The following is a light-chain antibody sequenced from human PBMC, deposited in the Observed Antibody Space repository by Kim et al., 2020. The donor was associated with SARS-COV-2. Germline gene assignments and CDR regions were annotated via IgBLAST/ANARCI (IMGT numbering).Light chain of an antibody. CDR3: QQYGGSPLYS. Sequence: EIVLTQSPGTLSLSPGQRATLSCMASPNVDSASLAWYQQKPGPAPSLRLYATSTRATGIPDRFSGSGSGTDFTLTINRLETADFAVYYCQQYGGSPLYSFGQGTKLVL. CDR2: ATS. CDR1: PNVDSAS. V-gene: IGKV3-20*01. J-gene: IGKJ2*03.